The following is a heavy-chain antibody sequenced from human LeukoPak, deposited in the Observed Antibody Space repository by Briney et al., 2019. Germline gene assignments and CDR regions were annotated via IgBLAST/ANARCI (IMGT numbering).Heavy chain of an antibody. CDR2: IYHSGST. CDR3: ARGVPAAIDY. Sequence: SETLSLTCAVSGGSISSGGYSWSWIRRPAGKGLEWIGYIYHSGSTYYNPSLKSRVTISVDRSKNQFSLKLSSVTAADTAVYYCARGVPAAIDYWGQGTLVTVSS. CDR1: GGSISSGGYS. V-gene: IGHV4-30-2*01. D-gene: IGHD2-2*01. J-gene: IGHJ4*02.